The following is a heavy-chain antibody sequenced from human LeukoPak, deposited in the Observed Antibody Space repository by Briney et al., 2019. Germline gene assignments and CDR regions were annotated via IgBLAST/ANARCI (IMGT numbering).Heavy chain of an antibody. CDR1: GFTVSSNY. CDR3: ASGGGLGSSSDY. CDR2: ISGSGGST. J-gene: IGHJ4*02. V-gene: IGHV3-23*01. D-gene: IGHD6-6*01. Sequence: GGSLRLSCAASGFTVSSNYMSWVRQAPGKGLEWVSTISGSGGSTYYADSVKGRFTISRDNSKNTLYLQMNSLRVEDTAVYYCASGGGLGSSSDYWGQGTLVTVSS.